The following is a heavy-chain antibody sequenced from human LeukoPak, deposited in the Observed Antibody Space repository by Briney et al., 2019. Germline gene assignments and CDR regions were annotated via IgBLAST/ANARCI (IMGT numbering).Heavy chain of an antibody. J-gene: IGHJ5*02. D-gene: IGHD3-3*01. CDR2: IYYSGST. CDR1: GGSISSGDYY. CDR3: APRLKVWRGDGFDP. Sequence: SETLSLTCTVSGGSISSGDYYWSWIRQPPGKGLEWIGYIYYSGSTYYNPSLKSRVTISVDTSKNQFSLKLSSVTAADTAVYYCAPRLKVWRGDGFDPWGQGTLVTVSS. V-gene: IGHV4-30-4*01.